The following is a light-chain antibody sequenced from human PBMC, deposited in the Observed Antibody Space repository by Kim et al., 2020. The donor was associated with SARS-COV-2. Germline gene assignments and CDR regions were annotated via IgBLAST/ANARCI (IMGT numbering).Light chain of an antibody. V-gene: IGKV1-5*03. CDR1: QSISSW. CDR3: QQYNSYPYT. Sequence: DIQMTQSPSTLSAFVGDRVTITCRASQSISSWLAWYQQKPGKAPNLLIYKASSLESGVPSRFSGSGSGTEFTLTISSLQPDDFATYYCQQYNSYPYTFGQGTKLEI. J-gene: IGKJ2*01. CDR2: KAS.